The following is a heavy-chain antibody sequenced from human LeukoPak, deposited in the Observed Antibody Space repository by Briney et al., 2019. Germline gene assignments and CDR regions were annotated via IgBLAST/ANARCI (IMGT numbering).Heavy chain of an antibody. CDR2: IYYSGSS. Sequence: SETLSLTCTVSGGSITSYYWSWIRQPPGKGLEWIGYIYYSGSSNYNPSLKSRVTISVDMSKNQFPLKLTSVTAADTAVYYCARLMNIAAADFWGQGTLVTVSS. CDR3: ARLMNIAAADF. CDR1: GGSITSYY. V-gene: IGHV4-59*08. J-gene: IGHJ4*02. D-gene: IGHD6-13*01.